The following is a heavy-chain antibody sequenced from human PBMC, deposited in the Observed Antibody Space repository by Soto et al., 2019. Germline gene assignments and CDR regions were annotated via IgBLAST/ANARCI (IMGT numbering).Heavy chain of an antibody. D-gene: IGHD6-13*01. Sequence: SETLSLTCTVSGGSIRSGDYYWSWIRQHPGTGLEWIGYIYHSGSTYYNPSLESRLTMSVDTSKNQFSLELSAVIAADTAVYFCAGLKQQLVRGYFHSYGLDVRGQGTTVTVS. CDR3: AGLKQQLVRGYFHSYGLDV. CDR1: GGSIRSGDYY. J-gene: IGHJ6*02. V-gene: IGHV4-31*03. CDR2: IYHSGST.